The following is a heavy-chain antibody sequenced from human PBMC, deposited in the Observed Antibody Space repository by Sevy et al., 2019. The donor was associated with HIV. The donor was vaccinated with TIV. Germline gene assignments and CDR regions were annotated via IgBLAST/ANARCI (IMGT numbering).Heavy chain of an antibody. CDR1: GGTFNNYA. D-gene: IGHD6-13*01. V-gene: IGHV1-69*13. CDR2: IILMFGSA. Sequence: ASVKVSCKASGGTFNNYAVNWVRQAPGHGLEWMGGIILMFGSANYVQKFQGRVTITADESTSTAYMEVSSLRSDDTAVYYCAKSISWYASFDSWGQGTLVTVSS. J-gene: IGHJ4*02. CDR3: AKSISWYASFDS.